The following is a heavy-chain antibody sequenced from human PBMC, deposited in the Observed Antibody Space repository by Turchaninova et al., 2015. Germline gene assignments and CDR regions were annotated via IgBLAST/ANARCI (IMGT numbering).Heavy chain of an antibody. CDR2: LKRKSDGVAT. J-gene: IGHJ4*02. CDR3: STDPQHLPY. CDR1: GFSFSEAW. V-gene: IGHV3-15*01. Sequence: EVQLVESGGGLVKPGGSLRLSCVASGFSFSEAWMSWVGRAPGRGRGWVGRLKRKSDGVATEYASPVKGIVTISRDYSKYSVYLQMNGLTTDDTAIYYVSTDPQHLPYWGQGTLVTVSS. D-gene: IGHD6-13*01.